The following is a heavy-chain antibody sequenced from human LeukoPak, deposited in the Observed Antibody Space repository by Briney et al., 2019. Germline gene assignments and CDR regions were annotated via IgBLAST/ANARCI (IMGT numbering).Heavy chain of an antibody. CDR2: ISSSSSYI. V-gene: IGHV3-21*01. D-gene: IGHD3-22*01. CDR3: AKGFSYDSALDY. J-gene: IGHJ4*02. CDR1: GFTFSSYS. Sequence: GGSLRLSCAASGFTFSSYSMNWVRQAPGKGLEWVSSISSSSSYIYYADSVKGRFTISRDNAKNSLYLQMNSLRAEDTAVYYCAKGFSYDSALDYWGQGTLVTVSS.